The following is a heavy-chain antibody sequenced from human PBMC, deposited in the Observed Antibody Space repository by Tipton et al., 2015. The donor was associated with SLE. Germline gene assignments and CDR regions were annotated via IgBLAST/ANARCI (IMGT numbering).Heavy chain of an antibody. CDR2: IYPTGNS. J-gene: IGHJ4*02. CDR3: AXGYCSDGVCYGXGYFXS. Sequence: GLVKPSETLSLTCSVSGDSXXTTNYFWGWIRQPPGXXLEWLAIIYPTGNSYFNPSLKSRVTIALDTSKNQVSLTLNSVIAADTAVYYCAXGYCSDGVCYGXGYFXSWGPGTLVTVS. D-gene: IGHD2-15*01. V-gene: IGHV4-39*07. CDR1: GDSXXTTNYF.